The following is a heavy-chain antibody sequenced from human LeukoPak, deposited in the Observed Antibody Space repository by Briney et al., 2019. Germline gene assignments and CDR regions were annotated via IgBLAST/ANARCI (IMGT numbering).Heavy chain of an antibody. CDR3: AKDGEPYYYGSGSSMDV. Sequence: QPGGSLRLSCAASGFTFSSYAMSWVRQAPGKGLEWVSAISGSGGSTYYADSVKGRFTISRDNSRNTLYLQMNSLRAEDTAVYYCAKDGEPYYYGSGSSMDVWGQGTTVTVSS. V-gene: IGHV3-23*01. J-gene: IGHJ6*02. CDR1: GFTFSSYA. D-gene: IGHD3-10*01. CDR2: ISGSGGST.